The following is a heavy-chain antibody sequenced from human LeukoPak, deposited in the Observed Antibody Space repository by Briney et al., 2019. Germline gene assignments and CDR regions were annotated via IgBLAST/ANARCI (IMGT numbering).Heavy chain of an antibody. Sequence: SVKVSCKASGGTFSNYAISWVRQAPGQGLEWMGGIIPMFDTPIYAQKFQGRVTITADESTSTVYMELSSLRSEDTAVYFCASTVYYDSRGYGGSFAIWGQGTMVTVSS. CDR3: ASTVYYDSRGYGGSFAI. V-gene: IGHV1-69*13. J-gene: IGHJ3*02. D-gene: IGHD3-22*01. CDR2: IIPMFDTP. CDR1: GGTFSNYA.